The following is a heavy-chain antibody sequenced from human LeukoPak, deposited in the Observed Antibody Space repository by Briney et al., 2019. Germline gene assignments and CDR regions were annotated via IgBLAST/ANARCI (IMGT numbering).Heavy chain of an antibody. CDR2: INHSGST. CDR3: ARGRSITIFGVVIIRHNWFDP. Sequence: SETLSLTCAVYGGSFSGYYWSWIRQPPGKGLEWIGEINHSGSTNYNPSLNSQVTISVGTSKNQFSLKLSSVTAADTAVYYCARGRSITIFGVVIIRHNWFDPWGQGTLVTVSS. J-gene: IGHJ5*02. CDR1: GGSFSGYY. V-gene: IGHV4-34*01. D-gene: IGHD3-3*01.